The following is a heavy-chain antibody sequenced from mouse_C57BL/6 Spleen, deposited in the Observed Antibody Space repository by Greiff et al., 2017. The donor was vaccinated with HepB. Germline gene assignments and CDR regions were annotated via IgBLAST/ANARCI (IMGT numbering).Heavy chain of an antibody. CDR3: ARERYYYGSSYAFFDY. V-gene: IGHV5-6*02. D-gene: IGHD1-1*01. Sequence: DVMLVESGGDLVKPGGSLKLSCAASGFTFSSYGMSWVRQTPDKRLEWVATISSGGSYTYYPDSVKGRFTISRDNAKNTLYLQMSSLKSEDTAMYYCARERYYYGSSYAFFDYWGQGTTLTVSS. J-gene: IGHJ2*01. CDR2: ISSGGSYT. CDR1: GFTFSSYG.